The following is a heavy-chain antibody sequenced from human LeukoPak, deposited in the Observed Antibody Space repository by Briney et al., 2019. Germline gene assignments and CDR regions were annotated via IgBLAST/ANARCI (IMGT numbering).Heavy chain of an antibody. V-gene: IGHV4-4*02. CDR1: GGSISSSNW. D-gene: IGHD6-19*01. CDR2: IYHSGST. J-gene: IGHJ4*02. CDR3: ASAGSSGWYDFDY. Sequence: SETLSLTCAVSGGSISSSNWWSWVRQPPGKGLEWIGEIYHSGSTNYNPSLKSRVTISVDKSKNQFSLKLSSVTAADTAVYYCASAGSSGWYDFDYWGQGTLVTVSS.